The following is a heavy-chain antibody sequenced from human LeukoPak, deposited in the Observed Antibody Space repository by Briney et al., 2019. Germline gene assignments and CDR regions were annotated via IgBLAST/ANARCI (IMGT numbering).Heavy chain of an antibody. Sequence: SETLSLTCTVSGGSISSGGYYWSWIRQHPGKGLEWIGYIYYSGSTYYNPSLKSRVTISVDTSKYQFSLKLSSVTAADTAVYYCARDGYGDYDRYFDYWGQGTLVTVSS. J-gene: IGHJ4*02. D-gene: IGHD4-17*01. CDR3: ARDGYGDYDRYFDY. CDR2: IYYSGST. CDR1: GGSISSGGYY. V-gene: IGHV4-31*03.